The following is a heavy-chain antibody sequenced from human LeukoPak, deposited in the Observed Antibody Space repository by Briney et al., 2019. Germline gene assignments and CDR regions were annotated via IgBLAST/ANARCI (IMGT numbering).Heavy chain of an antibody. Sequence: AGGSLRLSCEASGFTFSSYGMHWVRQAPGKGLEWVAVIWDDGSDKYYADSVKGRFSISRDNSKNTLYLQMNSLRAEDTAVYYCARELPPVVNFYFDSWGQGTLVTVSS. V-gene: IGHV3-33*01. CDR2: IWDDGSDK. J-gene: IGHJ4*02. D-gene: IGHD3-22*01. CDR3: ARELPPVVNFYFDS. CDR1: GFTFSSYG.